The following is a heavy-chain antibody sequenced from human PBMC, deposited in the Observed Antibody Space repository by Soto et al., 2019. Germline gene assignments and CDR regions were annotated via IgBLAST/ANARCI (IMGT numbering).Heavy chain of an antibody. CDR3: ASAWESGTLVRGDGIWNY. Sequence: EVHLAESGGGLVKPGGSLRLSCAASGFTFSTYFMNWVRQAPGKGLEWLSSISGSSSRIDYADSVKGRFNISRDNANNSLYLQMNSLSAEDTAVYYCASAWESGTLVRGDGIWNYWGQGALVTVSS. D-gene: IGHD3-10*01. CDR1: GFTFSTYF. CDR2: ISGSSSRI. J-gene: IGHJ4*02. V-gene: IGHV3-21*01.